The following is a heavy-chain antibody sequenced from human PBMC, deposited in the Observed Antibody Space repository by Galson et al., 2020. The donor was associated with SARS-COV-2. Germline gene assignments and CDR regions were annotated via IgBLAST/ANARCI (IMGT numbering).Heavy chain of an antibody. CDR2: INTNSGGS. V-gene: IGHV1-2*02. Sequence: ASVKVSCKASGYAFIGNFMHWVRQAPGQGLEWMGWINTNSGGSTHAQKFQGRVTMTRDTSISTAYMELSGLRSDDTAVYHCARYFYYYMDVWGNGTTVTISS. CDR1: GYAFIGNF. D-gene: IGHD3-9*01. J-gene: IGHJ6*03. CDR3: ARYFYYYMDV.